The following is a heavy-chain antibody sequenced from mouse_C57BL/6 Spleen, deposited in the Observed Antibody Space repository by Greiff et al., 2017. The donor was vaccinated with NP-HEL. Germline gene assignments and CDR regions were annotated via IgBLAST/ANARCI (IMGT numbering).Heavy chain of an antibody. D-gene: IGHD2-2*01. CDR3: ARYGDDADWFAY. CDR2: IYPGDGDT. Sequence: VQLQQSGPELVKPGASVKISCKASGYAFSSSWMNWVKQRPGKGLEWIGRIYPGDGDTNYNGKFKGKATLTADKSSSTAYMQLSSLTSEDSAVYFCARYGDDADWFAYWGQGTLVTVSA. CDR1: GYAFSSSW. J-gene: IGHJ3*01. V-gene: IGHV1-82*01.